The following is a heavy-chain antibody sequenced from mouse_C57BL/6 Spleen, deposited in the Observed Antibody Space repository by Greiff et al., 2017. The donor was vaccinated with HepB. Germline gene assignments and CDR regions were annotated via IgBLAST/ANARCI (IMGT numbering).Heavy chain of an antibody. J-gene: IGHJ4*01. CDR2: IDPETGGT. CDR3: TRPFYGSSYYAMDY. D-gene: IGHD1-1*01. V-gene: IGHV1-15*01. Sequence: QVQLQQSGAELVRPGASVTLSCKASGYTFTDYEMHWVKQTPVHGLEWIGAIDPETGGTAYNQKFKGKAILTADKSSSTAYMELRSLTSEDSAVYYCTRPFYGSSYYAMDYWGQGTSVTVSS. CDR1: GYTFTDYE.